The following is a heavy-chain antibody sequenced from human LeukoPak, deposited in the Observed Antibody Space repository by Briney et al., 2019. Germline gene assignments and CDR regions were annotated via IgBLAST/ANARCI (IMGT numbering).Heavy chain of an antibody. D-gene: IGHD2-21*02. CDR2: ISYDGSNK. V-gene: IGHV3-30*01. Sequence: GGSLRLSCAASGFTFSSYAMHWVRQAPGKGLEWVAVISYDGSNKYYADSVKGRFTISRDNSKNTLYLQMNSLRAEDTAVYYRARGKTAIGFDYWGQGTLVTVSS. J-gene: IGHJ4*02. CDR1: GFTFSSYA. CDR3: ARGKTAIGFDY.